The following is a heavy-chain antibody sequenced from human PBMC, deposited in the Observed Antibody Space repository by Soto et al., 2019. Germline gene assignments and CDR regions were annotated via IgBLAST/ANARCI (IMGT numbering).Heavy chain of an antibody. CDR3: ARDSSTYYYGSGSIYGMDV. D-gene: IGHD3-10*01. CDR2: IYSGGST. J-gene: IGHJ6*02. Sequence: VQLVETGGGLIQPGGSLRLSCAASGFTVSSNYMSWVRQAPGKGLEWVSVIYSGGSTYYADSVKGRFTISRDNSKNTLYLQMNSLRAEDTAVYYCARDSSTYYYGSGSIYGMDVWGQGTTVTVSS. CDR1: GFTVSSNY. V-gene: IGHV3-53*02.